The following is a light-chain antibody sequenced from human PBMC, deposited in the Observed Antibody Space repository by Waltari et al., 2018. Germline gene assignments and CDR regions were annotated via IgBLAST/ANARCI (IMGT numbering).Light chain of an antibody. CDR3: CSYAGGSYV. CDR2: DVP. J-gene: IGLJ1*01. V-gene: IGLV2-11*01. Sequence: QSALPQPRSVSGSPGQSVTISCTGTSSDIGGYDYVSWYQQPPGKAPKLFIYDVPKRPPGVPDPFSGSRSGTTASLTISGLQPEDEADYYCCSYAGGSYVFGTGTKVTVL. CDR1: SSDIGGYDY.